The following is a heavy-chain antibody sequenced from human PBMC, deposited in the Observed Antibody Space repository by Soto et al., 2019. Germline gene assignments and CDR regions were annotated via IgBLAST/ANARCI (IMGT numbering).Heavy chain of an antibody. CDR2: IYPGDSDT. V-gene: IGHV5-51*01. CDR3: ARQIYDSDTGPNFQYYFDS. D-gene: IGHD3-22*01. Sequence: PGESLKISFKGSGNSLTSYWIGWVRQMPGKGLEWMGIIYPGDSDTRYSPSFQGQVTISADKSISTAYLQWSSLKASDTAMYYCARQIYDSDTGPNFQYYFDSWGQGTLVTVSS. CDR1: GNSLTSYW. J-gene: IGHJ4*02.